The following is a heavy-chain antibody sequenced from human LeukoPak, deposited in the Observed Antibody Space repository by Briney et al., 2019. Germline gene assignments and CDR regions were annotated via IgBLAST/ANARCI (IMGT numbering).Heavy chain of an antibody. CDR2: ISSGGSTI. Sequence: GGSLRLSCATSGFTFSDYYMTWMRQAPGKGLEWVSYISSGGSTIYYADSVKGRFTISRDNAKNSLYLQMNSLRAEDTALYYCARGRYSYGSQYYYMDVWGKGTTVTVSS. J-gene: IGHJ6*03. CDR1: GFTFSDYY. V-gene: IGHV3-11*01. D-gene: IGHD5-18*01. CDR3: ARGRYSYGSQYYYMDV.